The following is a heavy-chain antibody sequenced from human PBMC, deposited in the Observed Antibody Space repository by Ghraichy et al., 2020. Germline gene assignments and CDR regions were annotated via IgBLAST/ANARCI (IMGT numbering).Heavy chain of an antibody. V-gene: IGHV3-23*01. CDR2: ISGSGGST. Sequence: LSLTCAASEFTFSSHAMSWVRQAPGKGLEWVSAISGSGGSTYYADSVKGRFTISRDNSKNTLYLQMNSLRAEDTAVYYCAKRYYSDSSGYLGSLDYWGQGTLVTVSS. CDR1: EFTFSSHA. CDR3: AKRYYSDSSGYLGSLDY. D-gene: IGHD3-22*01. J-gene: IGHJ4*02.